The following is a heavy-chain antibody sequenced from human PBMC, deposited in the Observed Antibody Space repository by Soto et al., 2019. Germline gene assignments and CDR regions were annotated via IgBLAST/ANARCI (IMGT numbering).Heavy chain of an antibody. D-gene: IGHD3-10*01. CDR1: GSSHPTKKEG. J-gene: IGHJ4*02. CDR2: IYGDDDK. Sequence: PTRSVGLACTSRGSSHPTKKEGVVWIRQPPGKALEWLAIIYGDDDKRYSASLKNRLTITKDTSKNQVVLTMTNMDPVDTATYYCAHRRGFGELLFDYWGQGTLVTVSS. CDR3: AHRRGFGELLFDY. V-gene: IGHV2-5*02.